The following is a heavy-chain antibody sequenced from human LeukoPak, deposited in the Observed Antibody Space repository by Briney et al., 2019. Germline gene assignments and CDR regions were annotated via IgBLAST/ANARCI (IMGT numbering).Heavy chain of an antibody. Sequence: SGTLSLTCTVSGGSISSYYWSWIRQPPGKGLECIGNIYYSGSTDYNPSLKSRVTISVDTSKNQFSLKLSSVTTADTAVYYCARGRVGALSDYWGQGTLVTVSS. CDR2: IYYSGST. J-gene: IGHJ4*02. V-gene: IGHV4-59*01. D-gene: IGHD1-26*01. CDR3: ARGRVGALSDY. CDR1: GGSISSYY.